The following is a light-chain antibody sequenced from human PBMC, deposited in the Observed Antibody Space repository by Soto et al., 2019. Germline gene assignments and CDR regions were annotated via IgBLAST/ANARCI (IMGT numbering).Light chain of an antibody. CDR3: QQYNSYSRT. CDR2: KAS. V-gene: IGKV1-5*03. Sequence: DIQMTQSPSTLSASLGDRVTITCRASQRVNSWLAWYQQKPGKAPKLLIYKASSLESGVPSRFSGSGSGTEYTLTISSLQPDDFATYYCQQYNSYSRTFGQGTKVDIK. CDR1: QRVNSW. J-gene: IGKJ1*01.